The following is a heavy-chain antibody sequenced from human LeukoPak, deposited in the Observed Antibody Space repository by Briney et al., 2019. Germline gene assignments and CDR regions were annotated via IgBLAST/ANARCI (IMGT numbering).Heavy chain of an antibody. CDR1: GFTFSSYA. V-gene: IGHV3-23*01. CDR3: VRDLGVVIFDY. J-gene: IGHJ4*02. D-gene: IGHD3-3*01. CDR2: ISDSGGST. Sequence: TGGSLRLSCAASGFTFSSYAMSWVRQAPGKGLEWVSTISDSGGSTYYADSVKGRFTFSRDNAKNSLYLQMNSLRAEDTAVYYCVRDLGVVIFDYWGQGTPVTVSS.